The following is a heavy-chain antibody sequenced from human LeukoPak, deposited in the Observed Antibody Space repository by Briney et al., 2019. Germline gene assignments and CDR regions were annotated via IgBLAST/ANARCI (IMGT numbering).Heavy chain of an antibody. CDR3: ASQDRGGYDGPVDY. CDR1: GFTFSDYY. V-gene: IGHV3-11*04. J-gene: IGHJ4*02. Sequence: PGGSLRLSCAASGFTFSDYYMSWIRQAPGKGLEWVSYISSSGSAIYYADSVKGRFTISRDNAKNSLYLQMNSLRAEDTAVYYCASQDRGGYDGPVDYWGQGTLVTVSS. CDR2: ISSSGSAI. D-gene: IGHD5-12*01.